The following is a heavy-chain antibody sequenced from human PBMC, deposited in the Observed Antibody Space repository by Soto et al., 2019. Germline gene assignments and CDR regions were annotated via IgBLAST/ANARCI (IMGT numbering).Heavy chain of an antibody. V-gene: IGHV3-23*01. CDR2: ISGSGGST. Sequence: EVQLLESGGGLVQPGGSLRLSCAASGFTFSSYAMSWVRQAPGKGLEWVSAISGSGGSTYYADSVKGRFTISRDNSKNTLYLKMNSLSAEDTAVYYCENIPQLRFLEWLPQIWGQGTLVTVSS. CDR1: GFTFSSYA. CDR3: ENIPQLRFLEWLPQI. D-gene: IGHD3-3*01. J-gene: IGHJ4*02.